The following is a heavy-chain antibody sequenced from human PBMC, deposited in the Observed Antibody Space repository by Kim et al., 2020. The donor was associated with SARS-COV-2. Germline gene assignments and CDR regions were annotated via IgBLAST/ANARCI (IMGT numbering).Heavy chain of an antibody. Sequence: GGSLRLSCAASGFTFSSYEMNWVRQAPGKGLEWVSYISSSGSTIYYADSVKGRFTISRDNAKNSLYLQMNSLRAEDTAVYYCARDQDSSGYIPAYGMDVWGQGTTFTVSS. J-gene: IGHJ6*02. CDR1: GFTFSSYE. D-gene: IGHD3-22*01. CDR2: ISSSGSTI. V-gene: IGHV3-48*03. CDR3: ARDQDSSGYIPAYGMDV.